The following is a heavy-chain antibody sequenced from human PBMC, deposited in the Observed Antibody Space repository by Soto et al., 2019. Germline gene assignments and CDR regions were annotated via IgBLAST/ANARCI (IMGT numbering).Heavy chain of an antibody. J-gene: IGHJ4*02. D-gene: IGHD3-22*01. CDR3: ARGYYDSSGLDY. V-gene: IGHV3-30-3*01. Sequence: GGSLRLSCAASGFTFSSYAMHWVRQAPGKGLEWVAVISYDGSNKYYADSVKGRFTISRDNSKNTLYLQMNSLRAEDTAVYYCARGYYDSSGLDYWGQGTLVTVSS. CDR1: GFTFSSYA. CDR2: ISYDGSNK.